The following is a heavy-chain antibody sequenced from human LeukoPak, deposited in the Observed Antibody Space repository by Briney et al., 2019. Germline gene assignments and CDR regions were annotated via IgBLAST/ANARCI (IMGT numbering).Heavy chain of an antibody. Sequence: SQTLSLTCTVSGGSISSYYWSWIRQPPGKGLEWIGYIYYSGSTNYNPSLKSRVTISVDTSKNQFSLKLSSVTAADTAVYYCARVIPSFGPYYYYGMDVWGQGTTVTVSS. V-gene: IGHV4-59*01. CDR3: ARVIPSFGPYYYYGMDV. CDR2: IYYSGST. D-gene: IGHD3-3*01. J-gene: IGHJ6*02. CDR1: GGSISSYY.